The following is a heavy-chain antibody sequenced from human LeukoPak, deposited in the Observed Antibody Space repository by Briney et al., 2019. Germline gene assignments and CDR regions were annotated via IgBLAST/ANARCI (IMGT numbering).Heavy chain of an antibody. J-gene: IGHJ4*02. Sequence: GSLRLSCAASGFTFSSYWMSWIRQPPGKGLEWIGEINHSGSTNYNPSLKSRVTISVDTSKNQFSLKLSSVTAADTAVYYCARYRGSKWIQLGSPFDYWGQGTLVTVSS. V-gene: IGHV4-34*01. CDR2: INHSGST. D-gene: IGHD5-18*01. CDR3: ARYRGSKWIQLGSPFDY. CDR1: GFTFSSYW.